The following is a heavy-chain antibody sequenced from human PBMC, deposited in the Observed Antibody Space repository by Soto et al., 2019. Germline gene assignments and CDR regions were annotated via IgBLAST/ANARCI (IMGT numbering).Heavy chain of an antibody. J-gene: IGHJ6*02. D-gene: IGHD6-19*01. CDR2: ISGDTATT. CDR1: GFSFSEYS. CDR3: AKPLQQWLLQGSGVDV. Sequence: EVQLLESGGGLVQPGGSLRLSCAASGFSFSEYSMTWVRQAPGKGLQLVSAISGDTATTHYADSVKGRFTISRDNSRDTLYLQMNILRVEDTAIYYCAKPLQQWLLQGSGVDVWGQGTTVTVSS. V-gene: IGHV3-23*01.